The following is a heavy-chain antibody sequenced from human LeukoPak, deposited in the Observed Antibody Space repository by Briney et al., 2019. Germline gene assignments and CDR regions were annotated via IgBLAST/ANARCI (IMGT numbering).Heavy chain of an antibody. D-gene: IGHD6-19*01. CDR3: ARALAVAGTGGFDP. V-gene: IGHV3-23*01. J-gene: IGHJ5*02. CDR2: ISGSGGTI. CDR1: GLRFSSYV. Sequence: GGSLRLSCAVSGLRFSSYVMTWVRQAPGKGLEWVSVISGSGGTINYADSVKGRFTISRDNAKNTLYLQMNSLRADDTAVYYCARALAVAGTGGFDPWGQGTLVTVSS.